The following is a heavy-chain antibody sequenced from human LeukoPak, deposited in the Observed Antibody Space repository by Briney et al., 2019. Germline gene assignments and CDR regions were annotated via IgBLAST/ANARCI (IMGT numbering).Heavy chain of an antibody. D-gene: IGHD4-23*01. Sequence: SETLSLTCAVSGGSISSGGYSWSWIRQPPGKGLEWIGYIYDSGSTYYNPSLKSRVTMSVDTSKNQFSLKLSSVTAADTAVYYCATTTVGKIDYWGQGTLVTVSA. CDR3: ATTTVGKIDY. CDR2: IYDSGST. J-gene: IGHJ4*02. V-gene: IGHV4-30-2*05. CDR1: GGSISSGGYS.